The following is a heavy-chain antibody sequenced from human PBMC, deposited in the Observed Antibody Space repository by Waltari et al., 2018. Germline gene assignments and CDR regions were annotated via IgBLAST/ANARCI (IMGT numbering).Heavy chain of an antibody. CDR1: GGTFSSYA. V-gene: IGHV1-69*04. CDR2: IIPILGIA. J-gene: IGHJ4*02. CDR3: ARDGCSGGSCYPPHDY. Sequence: QVQLVQSGAEVKKPGSSVKVSCKASGGTFSSYAISWVRQAPGQGLEWMGRIIPILGIANYAQKFQGRVTITADKSTSTAYMELSSLRSEDTAVYYCARDGCSGGSCYPPHDYWGQGTLVTVSS. D-gene: IGHD2-15*01.